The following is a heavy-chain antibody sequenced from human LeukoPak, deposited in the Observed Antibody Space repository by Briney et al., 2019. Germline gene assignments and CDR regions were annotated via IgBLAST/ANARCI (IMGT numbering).Heavy chain of an antibody. J-gene: IGHJ5*02. CDR3: ARDYNYCPADP. Sequence: GGSLRLSCTVSGFTFSNFWMTWVRQTPGKGLEWVANIRGNGNDKNYVDSVKGRFTISRDNAKNSFYLQMNSLRADDTAVYYCARDYNYCPADPWGQGTLVTVSS. V-gene: IGHV3-7*03. D-gene: IGHD3-22*01. CDR2: IRGNGNDK. CDR1: GFTFSNFW.